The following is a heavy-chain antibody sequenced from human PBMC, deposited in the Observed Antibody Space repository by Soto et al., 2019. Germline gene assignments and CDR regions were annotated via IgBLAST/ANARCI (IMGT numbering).Heavy chain of an antibody. J-gene: IGHJ4*02. Sequence: PGGSLRLSCADSECVFSNYAMSWVRKAPGKGLEWFSAITGSGGDTYYADSVKGRFTTSRDNSKNTLDLQMSSLRAEDTAVYYCAKGSGSSRPYYFDYWAQGTLVTVSS. D-gene: IGHD2-2*01. CDR2: ITGSGGDT. CDR3: AKGSGSSRPYYFDY. CDR1: ECVFSNYA. V-gene: IGHV3-23*01.